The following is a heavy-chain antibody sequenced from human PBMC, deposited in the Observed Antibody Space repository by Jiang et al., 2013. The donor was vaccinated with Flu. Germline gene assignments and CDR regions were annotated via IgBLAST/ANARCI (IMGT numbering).Heavy chain of an antibody. Sequence: QLVESGAEVKKPGASVTVSCKASGYTFTGYYVHWVRQAPGQGLEWMGWINPDSGDTNYVQKFQGRVTMTRDTSISTAYMELSRLRSDDTAVYYCARDVGDSSTSYFDSWGQGTLVT. CDR3: ARDVGDSSTSYFDS. V-gene: IGHV1-2*02. J-gene: IGHJ4*02. D-gene: IGHD3-22*01. CDR1: GYTFTGYY. CDR2: INPDSGDT.